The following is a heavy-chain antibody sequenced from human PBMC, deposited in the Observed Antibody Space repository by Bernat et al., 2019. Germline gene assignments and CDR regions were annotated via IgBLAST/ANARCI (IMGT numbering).Heavy chain of an antibody. CDR1: GGSFSGYY. D-gene: IGHD3-3*01. CDR3: ARGLRYDFWSGYIWTPHYYFDY. V-gene: IGHV4-34*01. J-gene: IGHJ4*02. Sequence: QVQLQQWGAGLLKPSETLSLTCAVYGGSFSGYYWSWIRQPPGKGLEWIGEINHSGSTNYNPSLKSRVTISVDTSKNQFSLKLSSVTAADTAVYYCARGLRYDFWSGYIWTPHYYFDYWGQGTLVTVSS. CDR2: INHSGST.